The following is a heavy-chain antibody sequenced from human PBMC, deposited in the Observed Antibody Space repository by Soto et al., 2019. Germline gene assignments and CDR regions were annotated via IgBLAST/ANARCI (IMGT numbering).Heavy chain of an antibody. CDR2: ISGRGTTT. CDR1: GFSFGSYS. V-gene: IGHV3-48*02. D-gene: IGHD2-2*01. J-gene: IGHJ6*02. Sequence: GGSLRLSCEASGFSFGSYSMNWVRQAPGKGLEWVSFISGRGTTTYYADSVKGRFTVSRDNAKNSLSLEVNSLRDEDTAVYYCARLGFCSSATCKYYFYYYGMDVWGQGTTVTVSS. CDR3: ARLGFCSSATCKYYFYYYGMDV.